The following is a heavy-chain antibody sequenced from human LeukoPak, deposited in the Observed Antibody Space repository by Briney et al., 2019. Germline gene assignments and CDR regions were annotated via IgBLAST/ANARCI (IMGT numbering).Heavy chain of an antibody. CDR1: GFTFDDYG. J-gene: IGHJ6*03. CDR3: AKSSGWNYYYYYMDV. V-gene: IGHV3-20*04. D-gene: IGHD6-19*01. Sequence: GGSLRLSCAASGFTFDDYGMSWVRQAPGKGLEWVSGINWNGGSTGYADSVKGRFTISRDNAKNSLYLQMNSLRAEDTAVYYCAKSSGWNYYYYYMDVWGKGTTVIASS. CDR2: INWNGGST.